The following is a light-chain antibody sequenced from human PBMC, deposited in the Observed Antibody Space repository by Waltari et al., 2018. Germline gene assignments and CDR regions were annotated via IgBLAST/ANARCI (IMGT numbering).Light chain of an antibody. CDR1: SSDVGGYNF. CDR2: DVS. J-gene: IGLJ1*01. CDR3: SSYTATRHYV. V-gene: IGLV2-14*03. Sequence: QSALTQPASVSGSPGQSITISCTGTSSDVGGYNFVSWYQQYPGKAPKLVIYDVSALPSGASVRFSGSKSGNTASLVISGLQPEDEADYYCSSYTATRHYVFGTGTKVTVL.